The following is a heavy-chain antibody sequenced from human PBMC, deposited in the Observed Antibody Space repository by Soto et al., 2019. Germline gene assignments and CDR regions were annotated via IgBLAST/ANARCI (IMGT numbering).Heavy chain of an antibody. Sequence: PGGSLRLSCAASGFSFSTYLMHWVRQAPGKGLVWVSRINSDATTTSYVDSVKGRFTISRDNAKHTLYLQMNSLRAEDTAVYYCARGLGGMTTVDYWGQGTLVTVSS. CDR1: GFSFSTYL. CDR2: INSDATTT. V-gene: IGHV3-74*01. CDR3: ARGLGGMTTVDY. J-gene: IGHJ4*02. D-gene: IGHD1-26*01.